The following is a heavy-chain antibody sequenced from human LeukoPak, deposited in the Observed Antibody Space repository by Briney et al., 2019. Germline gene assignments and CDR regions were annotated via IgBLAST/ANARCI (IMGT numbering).Heavy chain of an antibody. Sequence: GGSLRLSCAASGFTFSTYWMHWVRQVPGKGLVWVSHINSDGSSTSYADSVKGRFTISRDNAKNTLYLQMNSLRAEDTAVYYCARRSSGYYPNFDYWGQGTLVTVSS. J-gene: IGHJ4*02. V-gene: IGHV3-74*01. CDR3: ARRSSGYYPNFDY. CDR1: GFTFSTYW. CDR2: INSDGSST. D-gene: IGHD3-22*01.